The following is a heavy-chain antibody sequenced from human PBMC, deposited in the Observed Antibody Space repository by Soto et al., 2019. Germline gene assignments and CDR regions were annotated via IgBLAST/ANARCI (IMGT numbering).Heavy chain of an antibody. J-gene: IGHJ3*02. Sequence: QVQLQESGPGLVKPSQTLSLTCTVSGGSISSGGYYWSWIRQHPGTGLEWIGYIYYRASTYYNPSLPSQITISVETSSNQVSLTLCPVTAPDTAVYYRARVIGIVATGVSTSAIWGQGTMVTSSS. CDR2: IYYRAST. D-gene: IGHD5-12*01. CDR3: ARVIGIVATGVSTSAI. CDR1: GGSISSGGYY. V-gene: IGHV4-31*01.